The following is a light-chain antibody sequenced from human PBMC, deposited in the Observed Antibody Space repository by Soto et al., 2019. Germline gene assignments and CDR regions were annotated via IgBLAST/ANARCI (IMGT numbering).Light chain of an antibody. CDR1: QSLIHSDGNTY. V-gene: IGKV2-30*02. Sequence: DVVVTQSPLSLPVTLGQPASISCRSSQSLIHSDGNTYLHWFQQRPGQSPRRLIYHVSIRDSGVPDRFSGSGSGTDFTLDISRVESEDGGVYYCMQGRHLPYTFGPGTTVDIK. CDR3: MQGRHLPYT. CDR2: HVS. J-gene: IGKJ3*01.